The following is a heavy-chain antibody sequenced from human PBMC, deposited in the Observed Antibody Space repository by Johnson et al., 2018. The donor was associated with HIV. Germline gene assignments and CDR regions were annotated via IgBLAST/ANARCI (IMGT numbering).Heavy chain of an antibody. CDR1: GFTFSSYA. D-gene: IGHD6-13*01. V-gene: IGHV3-30-3*01. CDR2: ISYDGSNK. J-gene: IGHJ3*02. Sequence: QVQLVESGGGVVQPGRSLRLSCAASGFTFSSYAMHWVRQAPGKGLEWVAVISYDGSNKYYADSVTGRFTISRDNSKNTLYLQMNSLRAEDTAVYYCARGGYSTILDAFDIWGQGTLVTASS. CDR3: ARGGYSTILDAFDI.